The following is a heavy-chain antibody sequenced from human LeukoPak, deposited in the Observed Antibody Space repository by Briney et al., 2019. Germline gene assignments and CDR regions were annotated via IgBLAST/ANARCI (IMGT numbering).Heavy chain of an antibody. D-gene: IGHD1-26*01. CDR2: IYTSGST. J-gene: IGHJ3*02. CDR3: ARVQDSGSYLPDAFDI. V-gene: IGHV4-61*02. Sequence: SQTLSLTCTVSGGSINGGNYYWSWIRQPAGKGLEWIGRIYTSGSTNYNPSLKSRVTMSVDTSKNQFSLKLSSVTAADTAVYYCARVQDSGSYLPDAFDIWGQGTMVTVSS. CDR1: GGSINGGNYY.